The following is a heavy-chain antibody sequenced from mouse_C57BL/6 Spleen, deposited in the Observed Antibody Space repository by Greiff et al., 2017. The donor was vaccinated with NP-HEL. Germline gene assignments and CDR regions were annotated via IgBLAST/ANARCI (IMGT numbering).Heavy chain of an antibody. J-gene: IGHJ2*01. D-gene: IGHD1-1*01. CDR1: GYTFTSYW. Sequence: QVQLQQPGAELVKPGASVKLSCKASGYTFTSYWMHWVKQRPGQGLEWIGMIHPNSGSTNYNEKFKSKATLTVDKSSSTAYMQLSSLTSEDSAVYYCARSTVAAHFDYWGQGTTLTVSS. CDR2: IHPNSGST. CDR3: ARSTVAAHFDY. V-gene: IGHV1-64*01.